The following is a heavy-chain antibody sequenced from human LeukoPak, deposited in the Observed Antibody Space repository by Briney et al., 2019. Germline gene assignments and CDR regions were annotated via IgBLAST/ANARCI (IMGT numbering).Heavy chain of an antibody. D-gene: IGHD3-22*01. CDR3: AKLRGDYYDSSCYYYFDY. V-gene: IGHV3-23*01. Sequence: GGSLRLSCAASGFTFSSYEMNWVRQAPGKGLEWVSAISGSGGSTYYADSVKGRFTISRDNSKNTLYLQMNSLRAEDTAVYYCAKLRGDYYDSSCYYYFDYWGQGTLVTVSS. J-gene: IGHJ4*02. CDR2: ISGSGGST. CDR1: GFTFSSYE.